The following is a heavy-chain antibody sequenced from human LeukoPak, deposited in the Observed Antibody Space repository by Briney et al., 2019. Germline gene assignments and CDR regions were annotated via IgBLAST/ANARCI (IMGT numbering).Heavy chain of an antibody. V-gene: IGHV3-74*03. CDR2: VDHGGSGT. J-gene: IGHJ5*02. D-gene: IGHD4-17*01. CDR3: VREVSGDPWHNWFDP. CDR1: GFTFSSYW. Sequence: PGGSLRLSCAASGFTFSSYWMHWVRQAPGKGLVWVSRVDHGGSGTVYADSVKGRFTISRNNAKNTLYLQMSSLRAEDTAVYYCVREVSGDPWHNWFDPWGQGTLVTVSS.